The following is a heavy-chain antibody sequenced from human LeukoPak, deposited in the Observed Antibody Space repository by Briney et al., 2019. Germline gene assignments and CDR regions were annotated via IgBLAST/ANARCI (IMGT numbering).Heavy chain of an antibody. Sequence: AGGSLRLSCAGSGFNFSTYEMNWVRQAPGKGLEWLSYTSSRGSSIYYADSVKGRFTISRDNAKNSLYLQMNSLRAEDTAVYFCARDKALNSWGQGTLVTVSS. CDR1: GFNFSTYE. CDR3: ARDKALNS. J-gene: IGHJ4*02. CDR2: TSSRGSSI. V-gene: IGHV3-48*03.